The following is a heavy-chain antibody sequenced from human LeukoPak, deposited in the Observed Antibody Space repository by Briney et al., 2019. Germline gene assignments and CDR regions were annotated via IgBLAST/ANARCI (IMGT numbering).Heavy chain of an antibody. J-gene: IGHJ4*02. CDR2: IGTSSSYI. CDR3: VRDIGSGGDPYYFDY. CDR1: GFTFSRYT. D-gene: IGHD2-21*02. Sequence: GGSLRLSCAASGFTFSRYTMNWVRQAPGKGLEWVSSIGTSSSYIYYADSVKGRFTISRDNAKNSLYLQMNSLRAEDTAMYYCVRDIGSGGDPYYFDYWGQGTLVTVSS. V-gene: IGHV3-21*01.